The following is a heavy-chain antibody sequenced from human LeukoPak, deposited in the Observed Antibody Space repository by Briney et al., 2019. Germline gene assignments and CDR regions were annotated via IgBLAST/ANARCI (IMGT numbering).Heavy chain of an antibody. CDR3: VKGRLASFAY. Sequence: GGSLRLSCSASGFTFSGYEMHWVRQAPGKGLEYVSGISSNGGLTYYADSVKGRFTISRDNSKNTLFLQMSSLRAEDTAVYYCVKGRLASFAYWGQGTLVTVSS. D-gene: IGHD6-19*01. J-gene: IGHJ4*02. CDR1: GFTFSGYE. V-gene: IGHV3-64D*06. CDR2: ISSNGGLT.